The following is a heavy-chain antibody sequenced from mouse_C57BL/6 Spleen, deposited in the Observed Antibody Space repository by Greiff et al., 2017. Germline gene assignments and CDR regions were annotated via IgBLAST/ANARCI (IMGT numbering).Heavy chain of an antibody. Sequence: VQLKESEGGLVQPGSSMKLSCTASGFTFSDYYMAWVRQVPEKGLEWVANINYDGSSTYYLDSLKSRFIISRDNAKNILYLQMSSLKSEDTATYYCARDFFFDDYDWYFEVWGTGTTVTVSS. J-gene: IGHJ1*03. CDR3: ARDFFFDDYDWYFEV. V-gene: IGHV5-16*01. CDR2: INYDGSST. D-gene: IGHD2-4*01. CDR1: GFTFSDYY.